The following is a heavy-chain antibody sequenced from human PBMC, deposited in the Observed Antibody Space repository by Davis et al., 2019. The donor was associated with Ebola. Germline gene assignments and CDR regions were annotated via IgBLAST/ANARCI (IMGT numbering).Heavy chain of an antibody. CDR1: DDSINSGYY. V-gene: IGHV4-38-2*01. CDR3: ARQGWSGYSLRHWLDP. Sequence: SETLSLTCAVSDDSINSGYYWGWIRQPPGKGLEWIGSINYSGSTYYNPSLKSRVTMSVDTSKNQFSLKLTSVTAADTAVYYCARQGWSGYSLRHWLDPWGRGTLVTVSS. CDR2: INYSGST. D-gene: IGHD3-3*01. J-gene: IGHJ5*02.